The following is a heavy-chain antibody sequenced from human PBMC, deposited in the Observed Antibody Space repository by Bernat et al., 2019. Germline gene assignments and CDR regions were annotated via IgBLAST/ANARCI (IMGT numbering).Heavy chain of an antibody. CDR2: TSYDGSNK. CDR3: ARGAYSSSWYEDY. V-gene: IGHV3-30*01. D-gene: IGHD6-13*01. J-gene: IGHJ4*02. CDR1: GFSFSNYA. Sequence: QVQLVESGGGVVQSGRSLRLSCAASGFSFSNYAMHWVRQAPGKGLEWVAVTSYDGSNKYYADSVKGRFTISRDNSKNTLYLQMNSLRDEDTAVYYCARGAYSSSWYEDYWGQGTLVTVSS.